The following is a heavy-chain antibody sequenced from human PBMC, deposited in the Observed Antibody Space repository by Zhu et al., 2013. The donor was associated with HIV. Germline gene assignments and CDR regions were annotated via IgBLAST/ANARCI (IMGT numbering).Heavy chain of an antibody. J-gene: IGHJ6*02. CDR3: AGGXLTKGPLYCVGGRCYNYYYYGMDA. D-gene: IGHD2-15*01. Sequence: QVQLVQSGAEVMKLGASVKVSCKASGYTFISHDINWVRQAPGQGPEWMGWMNPNSSNAGYAQKFQGRVIMTSNISLATAYMELRGLGSDDTAVYYCAGGXLTKGPLYCVGGRCYNYYYYGMDAWGQGTTVTVSS. V-gene: IGHV1-8*01. CDR2: MNPNSSNA. CDR1: GYTFISHD.